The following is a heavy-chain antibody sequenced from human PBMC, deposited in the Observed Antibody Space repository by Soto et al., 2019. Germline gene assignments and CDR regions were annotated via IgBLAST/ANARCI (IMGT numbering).Heavy chain of an antibody. CDR3: ARGRYYDSSGYPDY. J-gene: IGHJ4*02. CDR1: GYTFSTYI. D-gene: IGHD3-22*01. CDR2: INVGNGNT. V-gene: IGHV1-3*01. Sequence: ASVKVSCKASGYTFSTYILYWVRQAPGQRLEWMGWINVGNGNTKYSQKFQGRVTITRDTSASTAYMELSSLRSEDTVVYYCARGRYYDSSGYPDYWGQGTLVTVSS.